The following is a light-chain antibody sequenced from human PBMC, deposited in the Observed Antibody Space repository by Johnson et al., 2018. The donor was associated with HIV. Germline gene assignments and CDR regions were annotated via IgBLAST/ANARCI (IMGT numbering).Light chain of an antibody. CDR3: GTWDSSLSAGGV. V-gene: IGLV1-51*01. J-gene: IGLJ1*01. CDR2: DNN. Sequence: QSVLTQPPSVSAAPGQKVTISCSGSSSNIGYNSVSWYLQLPGTAPKLLIYDNNKRPSGIPDRFSGSKSGTSATLGITGLQTGDEAVYYCGTWDSSLSAGGVFGTGTKVTVL. CDR1: SSNIGYNS.